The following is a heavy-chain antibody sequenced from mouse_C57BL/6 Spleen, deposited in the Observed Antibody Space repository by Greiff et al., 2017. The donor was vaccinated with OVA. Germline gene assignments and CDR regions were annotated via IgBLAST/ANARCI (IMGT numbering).Heavy chain of an antibody. Sequence: EVKLVESGGGLVQPGGSLSLSCAASGFTFTDYYMSWVRQPPGKALEWLGFIRNKANGYTTEYSASVKGRFTIYRDNSQSILYLQMNALRAADNATDYGARFRLLLRYHWYFGVWGTGTTVTVSS. J-gene: IGHJ1*03. D-gene: IGHD1-1*01. CDR3: ARFRLLLRYHWYFGV. V-gene: IGHV7-3*01. CDR2: IRNKANGYTT. CDR1: GFTFTDYY.